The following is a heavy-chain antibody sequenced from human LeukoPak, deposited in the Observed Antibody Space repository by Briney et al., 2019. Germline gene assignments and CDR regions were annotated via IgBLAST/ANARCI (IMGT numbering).Heavy chain of an antibody. V-gene: IGHV4-39*01. Sequence: SETLSLTCSVSAGSISSSNYYWGWIRQPPGKGLEWIGSLYYSGSTYYNPSLKSRVTISVDTSKNQFSLKLSSVTAADTAVYYCARRDDSSGYHKIFDYWGPGTLVTVSS. CDR1: AGSISSSNYY. J-gene: IGHJ4*02. CDR2: LYYSGST. D-gene: IGHD3-22*01. CDR3: ARRDDSSGYHKIFDY.